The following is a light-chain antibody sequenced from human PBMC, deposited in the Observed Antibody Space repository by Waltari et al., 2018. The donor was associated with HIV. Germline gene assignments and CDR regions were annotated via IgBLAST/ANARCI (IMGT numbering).Light chain of an antibody. CDR1: SGDVDNYNI. CDR3: CSYGNSGTFVL. V-gene: IGLV2-23*02. CDR2: EVT. J-gene: IGLJ2*01. Sequence: QSALTQPASVSGSPGQSNTNSCPETSGDVDNYNIVDWYQQYTGRAPKLLIYEVTKRPSGVSNRFSGSKSGNTASLTISDLQAEDEAKYYCCSYGNSGTFVLFGGGTRVTV.